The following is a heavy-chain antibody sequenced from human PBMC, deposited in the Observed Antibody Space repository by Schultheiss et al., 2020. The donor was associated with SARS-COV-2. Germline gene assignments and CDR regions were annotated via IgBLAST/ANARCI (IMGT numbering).Heavy chain of an antibody. CDR1: GYTFTGYY. Sequence: ASVKVSCKASGYTFTGYYMHWVRQAPGQGLEWMGWINPNSGVTNYAQKFQGRVTMTRDTSISTAYMELTRLRSDDTAVYYCARQAAATRGSFDYWGQGTLVTVSS. J-gene: IGHJ4*02. CDR2: INPNSGVT. D-gene: IGHD2-15*01. V-gene: IGHV1-2*02. CDR3: ARQAAATRGSFDY.